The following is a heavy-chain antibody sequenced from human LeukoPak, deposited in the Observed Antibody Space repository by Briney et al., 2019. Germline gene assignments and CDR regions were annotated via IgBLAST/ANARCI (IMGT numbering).Heavy chain of an antibody. Sequence: ASVTVSCKASGYTFTSYGISWVRQAPGQGLEWMGWISAYNGNTNYAQKLQGRVTMTTDTSTSTAYMELRSLRSDDTAVYYCARDSRKVTMVRGVFDYWGQGTLVTVSS. CDR2: ISAYNGNT. CDR3: ARDSRKVTMVRGVFDY. D-gene: IGHD3-10*01. V-gene: IGHV1-18*04. CDR1: GYTFTSYG. J-gene: IGHJ4*02.